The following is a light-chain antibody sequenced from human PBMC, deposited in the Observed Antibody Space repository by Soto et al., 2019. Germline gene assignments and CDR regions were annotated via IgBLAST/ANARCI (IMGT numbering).Light chain of an antibody. CDR3: LQDYNYPT. CDR1: QGIRND. V-gene: IGKV1-6*01. J-gene: IGKJ3*01. Sequence: ALQMTQSPSSLSASVGDRVTITCRASQGIRNDLGWYQQKPGKAPKLLIYAASSLQSGVPSRFSGSGSGTDFTLTISSLQPEDFATYYCLQDYNYPTFGPGTKVDIK. CDR2: AAS.